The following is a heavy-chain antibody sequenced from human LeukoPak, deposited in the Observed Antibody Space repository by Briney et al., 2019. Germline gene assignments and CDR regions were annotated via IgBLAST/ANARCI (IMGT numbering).Heavy chain of an antibody. V-gene: IGHV3-74*01. Sequence: GGSLRLSCAASGFTFSSYWMHWVRQAPGKGLVWVSRINSDGSSTSYADSVKGRFTISRDNAKNSLYLQMNSLRAEDTAVYYCARDKGNDYVWGSYRYNFDYWGQGTLVTVSS. CDR2: INSDGSST. CDR1: GFTFSSYW. D-gene: IGHD3-16*02. J-gene: IGHJ4*02. CDR3: ARDKGNDYVWGSYRYNFDY.